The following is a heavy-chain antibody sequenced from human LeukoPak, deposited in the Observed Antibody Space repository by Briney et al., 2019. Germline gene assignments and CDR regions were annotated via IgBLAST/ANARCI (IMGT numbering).Heavy chain of an antibody. CDR2: IKQDGSEK. Sequence: GGSLRLSCAASGFTFSSYWMSWVRQAPGKGLEWVANIKQDGSEKYYVDSVKGRFTFSRDNAKNSLYLQMNSLRAEDTAVYYCAREKQEKVVTATPLPDYWGQGTLVTVSS. D-gene: IGHD2-21*02. V-gene: IGHV3-7*01. CDR1: GFTFSSYW. J-gene: IGHJ4*02. CDR3: AREKQEKVVTATPLPDY.